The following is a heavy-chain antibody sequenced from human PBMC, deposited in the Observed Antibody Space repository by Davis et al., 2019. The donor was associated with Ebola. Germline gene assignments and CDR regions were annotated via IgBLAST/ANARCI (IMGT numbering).Heavy chain of an antibody. CDR3: AKADPQQYFDY. CDR1: GFIFSDSG. Sequence: PGGSLRLSCAASGFIFSDSGVHWVRQAPGKGLEWVAFIRSDGSVKYYADSLKGRFTISRDYSKNTLSLQMNSLRAEDTALYYCAKADPQQYFDYWGQGTLVTVSS. V-gene: IGHV3-30*02. J-gene: IGHJ4*02. CDR2: IRSDGSVK.